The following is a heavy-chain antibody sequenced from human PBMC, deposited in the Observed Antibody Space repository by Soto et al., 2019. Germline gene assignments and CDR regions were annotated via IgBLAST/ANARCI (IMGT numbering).Heavy chain of an antibody. CDR2: IYYSGST. J-gene: IGHJ5*02. V-gene: IGHV4-30-4*01. D-gene: IGHD4-17*01. CDR1: GGSISSGDYY. CDR3: ARAKGLLTVTTAWFDP. Sequence: QVQLQESGPGLVKPSQTLSLTCTVSGGSISSGDYYWSWIRQPPGKGLEWIGYIYYSGSTYYKPSLKSRVTISGGTSKNQFSLKLSSVTAADTAVYYCARAKGLLTVTTAWFDPWGQGTLVTVSS.